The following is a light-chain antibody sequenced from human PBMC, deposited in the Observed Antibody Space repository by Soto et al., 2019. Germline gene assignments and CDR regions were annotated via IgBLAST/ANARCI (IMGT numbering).Light chain of an antibody. J-gene: IGKJ1*01. CDR1: QSVSSY. V-gene: IGKV3-11*01. CDR2: DAS. CDR3: QQRSNWPGT. Sequence: EIVLTQSPATLSLSPGERATLSCRASQSVSSYLAWYQQKPGQAPRLLIYDASNRATGIPARFSGSGSGTDFTLTISSLEPEDVAVYYCQQRSNWPGTFGQGPKVEIK.